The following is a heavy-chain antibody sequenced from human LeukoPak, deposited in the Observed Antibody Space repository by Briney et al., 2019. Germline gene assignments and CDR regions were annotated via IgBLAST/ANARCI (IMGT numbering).Heavy chain of an antibody. J-gene: IGHJ6*03. Sequence: APVKVSCKASGYTFSDYGITWVRQAPGQGLEWMAWISAYNTNTNYAQKLQGRVTMTTDTSTSTAYMELRSLRSDDTAVYYCARAPYSSGWYLPWGYMDVWGKGTTVTISS. V-gene: IGHV1-18*01. CDR2: ISAYNTNT. CDR3: ARAPYSSGWYLPWGYMDV. D-gene: IGHD6-19*01. CDR1: GYTFSDYG.